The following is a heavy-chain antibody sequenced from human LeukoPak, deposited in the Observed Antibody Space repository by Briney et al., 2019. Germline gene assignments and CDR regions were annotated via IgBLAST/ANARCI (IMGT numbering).Heavy chain of an antibody. Sequence: GGSLRLSCAASGFTFSSYEMNWVRQAPGKGLEWVSYISSSGSTIYYADSVEGRFTISRDNAKNSLYLQMSSLRAEDTAVYHCARRNPHIVVVPAATIDYYYMDVWGKGTTVTVSS. CDR3: ARRNPHIVVVPAATIDYYYMDV. V-gene: IGHV3-48*03. CDR1: GFTFSSYE. CDR2: ISSSGSTI. J-gene: IGHJ6*03. D-gene: IGHD2-2*01.